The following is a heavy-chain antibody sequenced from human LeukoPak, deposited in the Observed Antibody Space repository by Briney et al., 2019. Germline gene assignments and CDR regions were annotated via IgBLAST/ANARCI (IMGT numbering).Heavy chain of an antibody. J-gene: IGHJ4*02. D-gene: IGHD5-18*01. Sequence: GGSLRLSCAASGFTFSSYSMDWVRQAPGKGLEWVSSISSSSYIYYADSVKGRFAISRDNAKNSLYLQMNSLRAGDTAVYYCAGSEYSYGYVYAYWGQGTLVTVSS. CDR2: ISSSSYI. CDR3: AGSEYSYGYVYAY. CDR1: GFTFSSYS. V-gene: IGHV3-21*01.